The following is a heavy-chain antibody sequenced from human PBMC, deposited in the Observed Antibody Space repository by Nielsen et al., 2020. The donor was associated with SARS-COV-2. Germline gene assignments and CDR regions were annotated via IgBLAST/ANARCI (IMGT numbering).Heavy chain of an antibody. D-gene: IGHD4-17*01. Sequence: GESLKISCVASGFTFSSYSMNWVRQAPGKGLEWVSSISSSSSYIYYADSVKGRFTISRDNAKNSLYLQMNSLRAEDTAVYYCARDDYGDYQDYYYYYGMDVWGQGTTVTVSS. CDR1: GFTFSSYS. V-gene: IGHV3-21*01. CDR3: ARDDYGDYQDYYYYYGMDV. J-gene: IGHJ6*02. CDR2: ISSSSSYI.